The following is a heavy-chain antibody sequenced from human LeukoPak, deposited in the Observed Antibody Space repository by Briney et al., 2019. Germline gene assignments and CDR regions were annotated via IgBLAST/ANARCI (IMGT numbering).Heavy chain of an antibody. J-gene: IGHJ4*02. CDR2: ISAYNGNT. V-gene: IGHV1-18*01. D-gene: IGHD3-3*01. CDR3: ARSPLRFLEWFPFDY. Sequence: ASVKASCKASGYTFTSYGISWVRQAPGQGLEWMGWISAYNGNTNYAQKLQGRVTMTTDTSTSTAYMELRSLRSDDTAVYYCARSPLRFLEWFPFDYWGQGTLVTVSS. CDR1: GYTFTSYG.